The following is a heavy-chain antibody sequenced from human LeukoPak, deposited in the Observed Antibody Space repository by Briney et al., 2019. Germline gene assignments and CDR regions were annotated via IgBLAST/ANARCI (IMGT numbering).Heavy chain of an antibody. CDR2: IIPILGIA. CDR1: GGTFSSYA. Sequence: GASVKVSCKASGGTFSSYAISWVRQAPGQGLEWMGRIIPILGIANYAQKFQGRVTITADTSTSTAYMELRSLRSDDTAVYYCARDSSPIVVVPAATFDPWGQGTLVTVSS. J-gene: IGHJ5*02. V-gene: IGHV1-69*04. CDR3: ARDSSPIVVVPAATFDP. D-gene: IGHD2-2*01.